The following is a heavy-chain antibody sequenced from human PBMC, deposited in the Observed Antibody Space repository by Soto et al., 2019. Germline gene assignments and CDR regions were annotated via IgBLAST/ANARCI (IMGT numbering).Heavy chain of an antibody. CDR1: GFTFSSYW. V-gene: IGHV3-7*01. CDR3: ARDQANGDPLYYYSYNMAV. Sequence: EVQLVESGGGLVQPGGSLRLSCAASGFTFSSYWMSWVRQAPGKGLEWVANIKQDGSEKYYVDSVKGRFTISRDNAKNSLYLQMNSLRAEDTAVYYWARDQANGDPLYYYSYNMAVWGKGTTVTVSS. D-gene: IGHD4-17*01. CDR2: IKQDGSEK. J-gene: IGHJ6*03.